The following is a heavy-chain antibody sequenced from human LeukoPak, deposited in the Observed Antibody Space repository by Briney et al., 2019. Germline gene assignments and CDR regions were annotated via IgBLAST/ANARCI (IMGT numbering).Heavy chain of an antibody. Sequence: PSQTLSLTCTVSGGSISSGDYYWSWIRQPPGKGLEWIGYIYYSGSTYYNPSLKSRVTISVDTSKNQFSLKLSSVTAADTAMYYCARGGFQWLALDYWGQGTLVTVSS. J-gene: IGHJ4*02. CDR2: IYYSGST. CDR3: ARGGFQWLALDY. CDR1: GGSISSGDYY. D-gene: IGHD6-19*01. V-gene: IGHV4-30-4*08.